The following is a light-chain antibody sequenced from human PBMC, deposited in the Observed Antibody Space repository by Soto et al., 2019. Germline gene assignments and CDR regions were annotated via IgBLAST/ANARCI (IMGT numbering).Light chain of an antibody. J-gene: IGKJ3*01. CDR3: QQSYSIPFT. Sequence: DIQMTQSPSSLSASVGDRVTITCRASQSIRNYLNWYQQKPGKAPKLLIYAAYSLQRGVPSRFSGSGSGTDFTLTISSLQPEDIATYYCQQSYSIPFTFGPGTKVDIK. CDR2: AAY. V-gene: IGKV1-39*01. CDR1: QSIRNY.